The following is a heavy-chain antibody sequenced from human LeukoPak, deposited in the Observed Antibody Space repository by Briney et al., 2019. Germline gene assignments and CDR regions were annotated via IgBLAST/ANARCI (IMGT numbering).Heavy chain of an antibody. Sequence: TGGSLRLSCATSGFTFSSYAMSWVRQAPGKGLEWVSAISGSGGSTYYADSVKGRFTISRDNSKNTLYLQMNSLRAEDTAVYYCATSVWFGELFPFDYWGQGTLVTVSS. D-gene: IGHD3-10*01. J-gene: IGHJ4*02. CDR1: GFTFSSYA. V-gene: IGHV3-23*01. CDR3: ATSVWFGELFPFDY. CDR2: ISGSGGST.